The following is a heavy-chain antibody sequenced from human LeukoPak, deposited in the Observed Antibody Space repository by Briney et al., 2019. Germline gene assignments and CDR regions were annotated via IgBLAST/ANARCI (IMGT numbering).Heavy chain of an antibody. J-gene: IGHJ6*03. V-gene: IGHV1-2*02. Sequence: ASVKVSCKASGYSFTDKYMHWVRQAPGQGLEWMGWINPNSGGTNYAQKFQGRVTMTRDTSISTAYMELSRLRSDDTAVYYCARSRGSGIFYYYYMDVWGKGTTVTVSS. CDR2: INPNSGGT. D-gene: IGHD3-10*01. CDR3: ARSRGSGIFYYYYMDV. CDR1: GYSFTDKY.